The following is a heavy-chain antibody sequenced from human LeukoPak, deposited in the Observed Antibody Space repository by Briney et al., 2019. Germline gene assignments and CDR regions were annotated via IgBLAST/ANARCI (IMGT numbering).Heavy chain of an antibody. CDR2: ISGSGGST. CDR1: GFTFSSYS. V-gene: IGHV3-23*01. CDR3: AKDRVAAAGRLSWFDP. D-gene: IGHD6-13*01. Sequence: SGGSLRLSCAASGFTFSSYSMNWVRQAPGKGLEWVSAISGSGGSTYYADSVKGRFTISRDNSKNTLYLQMNSLRAEDTAVYYCAKDRVAAAGRLSWFDPWGQGTLVTVSS. J-gene: IGHJ5*02.